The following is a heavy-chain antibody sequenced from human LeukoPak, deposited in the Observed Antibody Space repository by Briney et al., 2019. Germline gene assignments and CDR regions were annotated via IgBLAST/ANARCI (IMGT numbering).Heavy chain of an antibody. CDR2: IGGSGGST. D-gene: IGHD3-10*01. J-gene: IGHJ3*02. V-gene: IGHV3-23*01. Sequence: GGSLRLSCAASGFTFSSYAMSWVRQAPGKGLEWVSAIGGSGGSTYYADSVKGRFTISRDNSKNTLYLQMNSLRAEDTAVYYCAKSNYYGSERDAFDIWGQGTMVTVSS. CDR1: GFTFSSYA. CDR3: AKSNYYGSERDAFDI.